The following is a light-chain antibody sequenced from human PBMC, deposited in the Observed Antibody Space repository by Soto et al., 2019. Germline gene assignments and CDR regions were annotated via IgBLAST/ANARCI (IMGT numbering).Light chain of an antibody. CDR1: EGVRGD. J-gene: IGKJ5*01. CDR2: GGS. CDR3: QQYNDWPTIT. Sequence: EIVMTQSPATLSVPPGDRATLSCRASEGVRGDVAWYQQRPGQAPRLLIYGGSIRAADVPARFSGSGFWTEFTLTISSLQSEDSAVYYCQQYNDWPTITFGQGTRLETK. V-gene: IGKV3-15*01.